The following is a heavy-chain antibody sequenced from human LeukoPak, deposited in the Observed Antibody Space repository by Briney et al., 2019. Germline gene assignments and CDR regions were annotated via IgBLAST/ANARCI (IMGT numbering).Heavy chain of an antibody. J-gene: IGHJ5*02. D-gene: IGHD3-3*01. CDR1: GFTFSSYS. Sequence: GGSLRLSCAASGFTFSSYSMNWVRQAPGKGLEWVSSISSSSSYIYYADSVKGRFTISRDNAKNSLYLQMNSLRAEDTAVYYCAKGDHYDFWSGYSWFDPWGQGTLVTVSS. CDR3: AKGDHYDFWSGYSWFDP. CDR2: ISSSSSYI. V-gene: IGHV3-21*01.